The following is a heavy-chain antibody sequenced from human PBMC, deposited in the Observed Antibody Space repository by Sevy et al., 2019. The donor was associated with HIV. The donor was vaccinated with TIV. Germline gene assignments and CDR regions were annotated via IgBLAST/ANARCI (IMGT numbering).Heavy chain of an antibody. CDR1: GYTFTGYY. J-gene: IGHJ4*02. D-gene: IGHD3-10*01. Sequence: ASVKVSCKASGYTFTGYYMHWVRQAPGQGLEWMGRINPNSGGTNYAQKFQGRVTMTRDTSISTAYMELSRLRSDDTAVYYCARGKGVITMVQGVIIPGDYWDQGTLVTVSS. CDR3: ARGKGVITMVQGVIIPGDY. CDR2: INPNSGGT. V-gene: IGHV1-2*06.